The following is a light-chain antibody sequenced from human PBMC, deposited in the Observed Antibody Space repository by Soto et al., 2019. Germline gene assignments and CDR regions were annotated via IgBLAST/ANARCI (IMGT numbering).Light chain of an antibody. V-gene: IGLV3-10*01. J-gene: IGLJ3*02. CDR3: YSIDRRGNQRV. CDR1: ALAKKY. CDR2: EDT. Sequence: SYELTQPPSVSVSPGQTARITCSGDALAKKYVYWYQQKSGQAPVVVIYEDTKRPSGIPERFSGSSSGTMATLTISGAQVEDEADYYCYSIDRRGNQRVFGGGTKVTVL.